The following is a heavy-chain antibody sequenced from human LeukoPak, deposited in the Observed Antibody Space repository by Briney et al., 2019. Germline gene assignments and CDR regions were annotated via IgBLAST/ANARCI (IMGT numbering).Heavy chain of an antibody. CDR3: ARLQGDVLLWFGEANNWFDP. Sequence: ASVNVSCKASGYTFTSYGISWVRQAPGQGLEWMGWISAYNGNTNYAQKLQGRVTMTTDTSTSTAYMELRSLRSDDTAVYYCARLQGDVLLWFGEANNWFDPWGQGTLATVSS. J-gene: IGHJ5*02. CDR2: ISAYNGNT. CDR1: GYTFTSYG. V-gene: IGHV1-18*01. D-gene: IGHD3-10*01.